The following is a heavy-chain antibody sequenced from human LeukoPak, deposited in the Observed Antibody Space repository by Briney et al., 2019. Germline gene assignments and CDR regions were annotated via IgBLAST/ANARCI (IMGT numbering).Heavy chain of an antibody. CDR2: IYYSGST. D-gene: IGHD2-15*01. J-gene: IGHJ5*02. CDR1: GDSISSYY. CDR3: AREMNLGYCSGGSCYNWFDP. Sequence: PSETLSLTCTVSGDSISSYYWIWIRQPPGKGLEWIGYIYYSGSTNYNPSLKSRVTISVDTSKNQFSLKLSSVTAADTAVYYCAREMNLGYCSGGSCYNWFDPWGQGTLVTVSS. V-gene: IGHV4-59*01.